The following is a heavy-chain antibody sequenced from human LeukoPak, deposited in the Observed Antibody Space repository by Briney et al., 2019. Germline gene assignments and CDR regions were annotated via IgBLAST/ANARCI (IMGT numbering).Heavy chain of an antibody. J-gene: IGHJ3*02. CDR2: INHSGST. Sequence: PSETLSLTCAVYGGSFSGYYWSWIRQPPGKGLEWIGEINHSGSTNYNPSLKSRVTISVDTSKNQFSLKLSSVTAADTAVYYCARVAHTMIVDQAFDIWGQGTMVTVSS. CDR3: ARVAHTMIVDQAFDI. V-gene: IGHV4-34*01. CDR1: GGSFSGYY. D-gene: IGHD3-22*01.